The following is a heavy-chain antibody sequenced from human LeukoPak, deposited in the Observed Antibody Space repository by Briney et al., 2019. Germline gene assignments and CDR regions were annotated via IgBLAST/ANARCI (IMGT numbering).Heavy chain of an antibody. CDR2: ISYDGSNK. V-gene: IGHV3-30*04. D-gene: IGHD5-12*01. J-gene: IGHJ4*02. Sequence: PGRSLRLSCAASGFTFSSYAMHWVRQAPGKGLEWVAVISYDGSNKYYADSVKGRFTISRDNAKNSLYLQMNSLRAEDTAVYYCARTSGLRYDYWGQGTLVTVSS. CDR1: GFTFSSYA. CDR3: ARTSGLRYDY.